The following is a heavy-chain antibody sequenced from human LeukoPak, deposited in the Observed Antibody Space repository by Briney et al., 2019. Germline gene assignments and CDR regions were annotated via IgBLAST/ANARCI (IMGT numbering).Heavy chain of an antibody. CDR2: IYSGGST. CDR3: AKDFRIRGGSYLFDY. CDR1: GFTVSSNY. J-gene: IGHJ4*02. V-gene: IGHV3-53*05. Sequence: GGSLRLSCAASGFTVSSNYMSWVRQAPGKGLEWVSVIYSGGSTYYADSVKGRFTISRDNSKNTLYLQMNSLRAGDTAVYYCAKDFRIRGGSYLFDYWGQGTLVTVSS. D-gene: IGHD1-26*01.